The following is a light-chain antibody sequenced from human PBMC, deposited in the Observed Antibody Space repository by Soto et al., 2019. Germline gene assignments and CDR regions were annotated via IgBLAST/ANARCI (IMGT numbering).Light chain of an antibody. CDR1: QDIGNF. Sequence: ILMTQSPSSLSACVGDRVTITCRAIQDIGNFLAWYQQKPGKVPKLLIYAASTLQSGVPSRFSGSGSGTDFTLTISSLQPEDVATYYCQKCKVAPFTFGGGTKVDIK. V-gene: IGKV1-27*01. J-gene: IGKJ4*01. CDR3: QKCKVAPFT. CDR2: AAS.